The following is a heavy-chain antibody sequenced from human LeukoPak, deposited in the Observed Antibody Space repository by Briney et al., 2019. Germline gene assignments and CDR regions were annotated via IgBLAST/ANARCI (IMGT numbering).Heavy chain of an antibody. J-gene: IGHJ4*02. CDR2: IKEDGSEK. CDR1: GFTFSGYW. V-gene: IGHV3-7*01. D-gene: IGHD4-17*01. Sequence: GGSLRLSCAASGFTFSGYWMSWVRQAPGKGLEWVANIKEDGSEKYYVDSVKARFTISRDNAKNSLYLQMNSLRAEDTAVYYSAREKDYGDSLDYWGQGTLVTVSS. CDR3: AREKDYGDSLDY.